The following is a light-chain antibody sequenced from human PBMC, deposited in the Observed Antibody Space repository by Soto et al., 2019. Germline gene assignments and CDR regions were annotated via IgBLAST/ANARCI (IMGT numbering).Light chain of an antibody. V-gene: IGKV1-5*01. CDR2: DAS. Sequence: DIQMTESPSTLSASIGGRATITCRASQNINNWIAWYQQKPGKAPKFLIYDASTLESGVPSRFSGSGFGTEFSLTISSLQPDDFGSYYCQHMRTFGQVTKVDIK. CDR3: QHMRT. CDR1: QNINNW. J-gene: IGKJ1*01.